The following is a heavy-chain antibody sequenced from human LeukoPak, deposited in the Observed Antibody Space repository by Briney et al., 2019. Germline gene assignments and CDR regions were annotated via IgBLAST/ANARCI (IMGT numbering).Heavy chain of an antibody. V-gene: IGHV3-30*04. J-gene: IGHJ4*02. Sequence: RSLRLSCAASGFTFSSFAMHWVRQTPGKGLEWVAGMSYNGNDKYYEDSLKGRFTISRDNSKNTLYLRMNSLRAEDTAVYYCARDPSRFGEYGYFDYWGQGSLVTVSS. CDR3: ARDPSRFGEYGYFDY. CDR1: GFTFSSFA. D-gene: IGHD3-10*01. CDR2: MSYNGNDK.